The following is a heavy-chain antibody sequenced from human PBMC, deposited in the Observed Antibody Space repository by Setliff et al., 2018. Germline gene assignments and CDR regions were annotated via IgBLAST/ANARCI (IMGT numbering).Heavy chain of an antibody. V-gene: IGHV1-69*13. CDR3: AGVSRTIVGARGFDY. Sequence: SVKVSCKASGGTFSSYGISWVRQAPGQGLEWMGGIIPIFGTANYAQKFQGRVTITADESTSTAYMELSSLRSEDTAVYYCAGVSRTIVGARGFDYWGQGTLVTVSS. CDR2: IIPIFGTA. CDR1: GGTFSSYG. J-gene: IGHJ4*02. D-gene: IGHD1-26*01.